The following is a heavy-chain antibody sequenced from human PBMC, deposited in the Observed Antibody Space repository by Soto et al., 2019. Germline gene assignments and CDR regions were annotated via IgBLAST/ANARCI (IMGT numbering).Heavy chain of an antibody. CDR1: GFTFSSYA. Sequence: XGSLRLSCAASGFTFSSYAMSWVRQAPGKGLEWVSAISGSGGSTYYADSVKGRFTISRDNSKNTLYLQMNSLRAEDTAVYYCAKGPYYYDSSGYYFLDYWGQGTLVTVSS. D-gene: IGHD3-22*01. V-gene: IGHV3-23*01. CDR3: AKGPYYYDSSGYYFLDY. CDR2: ISGSGGST. J-gene: IGHJ4*02.